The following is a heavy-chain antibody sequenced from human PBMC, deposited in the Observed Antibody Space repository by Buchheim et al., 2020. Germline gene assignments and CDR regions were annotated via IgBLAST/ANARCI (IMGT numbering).Heavy chain of an antibody. V-gene: IGHV3-23*01. CDR3: AKATDYCSSSISCPGDY. Sequence: EVQLLESGGGLVQPGGSLRLSCAASGFTFSSYAMSWVRQAPGKGLEWVSAFSGGGCSTYYTDSVKGRFTIPRDNSKNTLSLQMNSLRAEDTAVYYCAKATDYCSSSISCPGDYWGQGT. CDR1: GFTFSSYA. D-gene: IGHD2-2*01. J-gene: IGHJ4*02. CDR2: FSGGGCST.